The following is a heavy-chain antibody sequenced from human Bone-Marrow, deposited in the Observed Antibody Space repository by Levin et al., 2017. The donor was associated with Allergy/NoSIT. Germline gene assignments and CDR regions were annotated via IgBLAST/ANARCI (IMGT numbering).Heavy chain of an antibody. CDR1: GFTFSSYW. D-gene: IGHD3-3*01. CDR3: ARDRAGLDYDFWSGYSAWDY. V-gene: IGHV3-7*01. J-gene: IGHJ4*02. CDR2: IKQDGSEK. Sequence: PGGSLRLSCAASGFTFSSYWMSWVRQAPGKGLEWVANIKQDGSEKYYVDSVKGRFTISRDNAKNSLYLQMNSLRAEDTAVYYCARDRAGLDYDFWSGYSAWDYWGQGTLVTVSS.